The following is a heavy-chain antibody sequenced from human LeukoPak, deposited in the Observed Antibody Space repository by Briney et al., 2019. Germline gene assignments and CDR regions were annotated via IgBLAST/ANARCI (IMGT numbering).Heavy chain of an antibody. CDR1: GGSFSGYY. CDR3: ARGPPRFKITMVRGVRSSNYGMDV. D-gene: IGHD3-10*01. V-gene: IGHV4-34*01. CDR2: INHSGSA. J-gene: IGHJ6*04. Sequence: PSETLSLTCAVYGGSFSGYYWSWIRQPPGKGLEWIGEINHSGSANYNPSLKSRVTISVDTSKNQFSLKLSSVTAADTAVYYCARGPPRFKITMVRGVRSSNYGMDVWGKGTTVTVSS.